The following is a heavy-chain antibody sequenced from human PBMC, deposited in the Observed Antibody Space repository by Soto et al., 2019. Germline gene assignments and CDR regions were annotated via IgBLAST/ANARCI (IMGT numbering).Heavy chain of an antibody. Sequence: PSETLSLTCDVFGFSISSNNCWGWIRQPPGKGLEWIGDIYYSVSTRYNPSLKSRVTMSVDKARDQFSLTLNSVTALDTAVYYCARKYSKQSLFWNWGQGILVTVSS. CDR3: ARKYSKQSLFWN. J-gene: IGHJ4*02. V-gene: IGHV4-28*06. CDR1: GFSISSNNC. CDR2: IYYSVST. D-gene: IGHD3-3*01.